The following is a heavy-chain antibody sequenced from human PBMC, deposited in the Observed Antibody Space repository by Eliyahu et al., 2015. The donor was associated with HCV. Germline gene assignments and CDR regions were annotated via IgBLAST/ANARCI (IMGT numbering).Heavy chain of an antibody. CDR2: LYSSGQT. V-gene: IGHV3-66*01. CDR1: GFTVSKAY. J-gene: IGHJ2*01. CDR3: ARNSYDIRYGYYFDL. Sequence: VQLVESGGVLVQPGESLRLTCEAAGFTVSKAYMSWVRPAPGKGLEWVSILYSSGQTYYADSLQDRFTISRDSSKNTLFLQLNNLRAEDTALYYCARNSYDIRYGYYFDLWGRGTLVTVSS. D-gene: IGHD2-15*01.